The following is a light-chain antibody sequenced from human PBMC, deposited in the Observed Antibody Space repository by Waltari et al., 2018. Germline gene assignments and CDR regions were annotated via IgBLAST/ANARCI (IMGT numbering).Light chain of an antibody. CDR2: DAS. Sequence: EIVLTQSPATLSLSPGEGATLSCRSSQSVSSQLVWYPQQRGQAPRLLIYDASNRATGIPARFSGSESGKDFTFNISSLEPEDFAVYYCQQCNNSPPTFDQGTKVEIK. CDR3: QQCNNSPPT. V-gene: IGKV3-11*01. CDR1: QSVSSQ. J-gene: IGKJ1*01.